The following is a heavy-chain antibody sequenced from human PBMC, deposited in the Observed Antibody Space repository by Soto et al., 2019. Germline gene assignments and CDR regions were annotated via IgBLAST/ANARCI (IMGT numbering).Heavy chain of an antibody. CDR3: ATGLNTIFGVAPFYY. CDR1: GYTLTELS. J-gene: IGHJ4*02. V-gene: IGHV1-24*01. D-gene: IGHD3-3*01. CDR2: FDPEDGET. Sequence: ASVKVSCKVSGYTLTELSMHWVRQAPGKGLEWMGGFDPEDGETIYAQKFQGRVTMTEDTSTDTAYMELSSLRSEDTAVYYCATGLNTIFGVAPFYYWGQGTLVTVSS.